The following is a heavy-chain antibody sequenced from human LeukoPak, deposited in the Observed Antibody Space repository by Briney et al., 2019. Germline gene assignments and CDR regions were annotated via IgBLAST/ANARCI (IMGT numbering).Heavy chain of an antibody. D-gene: IGHD5-24*01. CDR1: GYTFTSYG. J-gene: IGHJ4*02. CDR2: ISAYNGNT. Sequence: ASVKVSCKASGYTFTSYGISWVRQAPGQGLEWMGWISAYNGNTNYAQKLQGRVTMTTDTSTSTAYMELRSVRSDDTAVYYCARPSRWLQYLYFDYWGQGTLVTVSS. CDR3: ARPSRWLQYLYFDY. V-gene: IGHV1-18*01.